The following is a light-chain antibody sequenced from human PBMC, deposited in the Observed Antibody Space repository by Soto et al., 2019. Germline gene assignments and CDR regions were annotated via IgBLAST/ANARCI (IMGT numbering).Light chain of an antibody. CDR2: DTS. Sequence: EIVLTQSPGTLSLSPGERGTLSYRASQSVRDNYFAWYQQKPGQAPSLLIYDTSRRATGVPDRFTGSGSGTDFALTISRVEAEDFAMYFCQQYGDSPGTFGQGTKVEIK. V-gene: IGKV3-20*01. CDR1: QSVRDNY. J-gene: IGKJ1*01. CDR3: QQYGDSPGT.